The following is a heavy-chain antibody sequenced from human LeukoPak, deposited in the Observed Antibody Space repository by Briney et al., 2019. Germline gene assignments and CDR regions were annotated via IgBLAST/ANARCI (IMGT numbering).Heavy chain of an antibody. CDR1: GFTFSSYS. Sequence: GGSLRLSCAASGFTFSSYSMNWVRQAPGKGLEWVSSISSSSSYIYYADSVEGRFTISRDNAKNSLYLQMNSLRAEDTAVYYCARGLGGVISDPFDYWGQGTLVTVSS. J-gene: IGHJ4*02. CDR2: ISSSSSYI. D-gene: IGHD3-16*02. CDR3: ARGLGGVISDPFDY. V-gene: IGHV3-21*01.